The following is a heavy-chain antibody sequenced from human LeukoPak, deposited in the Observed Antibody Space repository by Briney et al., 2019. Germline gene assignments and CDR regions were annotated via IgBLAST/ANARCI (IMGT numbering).Heavy chain of an antibody. Sequence: SETLSLTCIVSGGSITSNTYFWDWIRQTPGKGLEWIGSIYYSGSTYYNPSLKSRVTISLDTSKNQFSLKLSSVTAADTAVYYCARETSQKGAHYMDVWGKGTTVTISS. J-gene: IGHJ6*03. V-gene: IGHV4-39*07. CDR3: ARETSQKGAHYMDV. CDR2: IYYSGST. D-gene: IGHD3-16*01. CDR1: GGSITSNTYF.